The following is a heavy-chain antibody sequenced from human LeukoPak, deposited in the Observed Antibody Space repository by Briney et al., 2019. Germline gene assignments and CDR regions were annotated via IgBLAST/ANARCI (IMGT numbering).Heavy chain of an antibody. V-gene: IGHV1-2*02. CDR2: INPKTGGT. Sequence: ASVKVSCKASGYTFTDSYMHWVRQAPGQGLEWMGWINPKTGGTNYAQRFQGRVTLTRDTSIRTAYMELNSLRSDDTAVYYCARDGRLTIFVRGIITEGSPPKNWGQGTLVTVSS. CDR3: ARDGRLTIFVRGIITEGSPPKN. J-gene: IGHJ4*02. D-gene: IGHD3-10*01. CDR1: GYTFTDSY.